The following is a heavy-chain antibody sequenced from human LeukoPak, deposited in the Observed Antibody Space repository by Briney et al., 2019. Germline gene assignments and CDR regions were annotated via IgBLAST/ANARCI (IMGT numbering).Heavy chain of an antibody. J-gene: IGHJ4*02. V-gene: IGHV3-30-3*01. CDR3: ARDPGSSLDY. CDR1: GFTFSSYA. CDR2: ISYDGSNK. D-gene: IGHD6-6*01. Sequence: GRSLRLSCAASGFTFSSYAMHWVRQAPGKGLEWVAVISYDGSNKYYADSVKGRFTISRDNSKNTLYLQMNSLRAEDTAVYYCARDPGSSLDYWGQGTLVTVSS.